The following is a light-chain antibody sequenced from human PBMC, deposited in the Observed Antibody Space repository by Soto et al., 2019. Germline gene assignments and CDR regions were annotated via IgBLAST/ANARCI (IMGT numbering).Light chain of an antibody. CDR1: QSVRDN. CDR2: GAS. J-gene: IGKJ2*01. Sequence: EIVMTHSPATLSVSPGERATLSCRASQSVRDNLAWYQQKPGQAPRLLIYGASTRATGIPARFSGSGSGTEITLTINSLQSEDFALYFCQQSNNWPYTFGQGTKLEIK. CDR3: QQSNNWPYT. V-gene: IGKV3-15*01.